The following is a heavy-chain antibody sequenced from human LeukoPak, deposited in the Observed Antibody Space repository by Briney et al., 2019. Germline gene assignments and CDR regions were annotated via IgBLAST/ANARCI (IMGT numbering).Heavy chain of an antibody. D-gene: IGHD3-22*01. V-gene: IGHV4-39*01. CDR2: IYYSGST. CDR1: GGSISSSSYY. CDR3: ARDDSRVTFDY. J-gene: IGHJ4*02. Sequence: SETLSLTCTVSGGSISSSSYYWGWIRQPPGTGLEWLGSIYYSGSTYYNPSLKSRVTISVDTSKNQFSLKLSSVTAADTAVYYCARDDSRVTFDYWGQGTLVTVSS.